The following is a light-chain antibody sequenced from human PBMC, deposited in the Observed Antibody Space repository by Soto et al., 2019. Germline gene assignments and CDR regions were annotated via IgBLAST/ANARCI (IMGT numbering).Light chain of an antibody. CDR2: DVS. CDR1: SSDVGGYNY. CDR3: SSYTSSSTRV. V-gene: IGLV2-14*01. Sequence: QSALTQPASVSGSPGQSITISCTGTSSDVGGYNYVSWYQQHPGKAPKLMIYDVSNRPSGVSNRFSGSKSGNTASQTISGLQADDEADYYCSSYTSSSTRVFGTGTKLTVL. J-gene: IGLJ1*01.